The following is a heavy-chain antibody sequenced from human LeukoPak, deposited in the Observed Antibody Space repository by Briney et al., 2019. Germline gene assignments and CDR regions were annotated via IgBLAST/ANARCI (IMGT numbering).Heavy chain of an antibody. Sequence: SCKVSGYTLTELSMHWVRQAPGKGLEWVGRIKGKTDGGTTDYAAPVKGRFTISRDDSKNTLYLQMNSLKTEDTAVYYCTTDIEMATIDFDYWGQGTLVTVSS. D-gene: IGHD5-24*01. V-gene: IGHV3-15*01. CDR3: TTDIEMATIDFDY. CDR2: IKGKTDGGTT. J-gene: IGHJ4*02. CDR1: GYTLTELS.